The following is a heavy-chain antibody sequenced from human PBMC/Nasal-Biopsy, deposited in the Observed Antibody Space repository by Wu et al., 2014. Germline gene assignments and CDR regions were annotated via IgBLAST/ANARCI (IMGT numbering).Heavy chain of an antibody. CDR2: VRTQTYHYAT. D-gene: IGHD5-24*01. J-gene: IGHJ6*03. CDR3: ARRAPVDAYNVPTHQWYRDV. Sequence: LRLSCAASGFTFSSYTIDWVRQGSGKGLEWVGCVRTQTYHYATSYVASVRGRFTVSRDDSKNTAYLHMNSLKTEDTAVYYCARRAPVDAYNVPTHQWYRDVWGKGTTVTVSS. CDR1: GFTFSSYT. V-gene: IGHV3-73*01.